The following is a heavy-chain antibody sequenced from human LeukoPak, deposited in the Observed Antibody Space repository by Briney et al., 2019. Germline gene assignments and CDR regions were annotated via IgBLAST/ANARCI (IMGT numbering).Heavy chain of an antibody. J-gene: IGHJ4*02. CDR2: MSYDGFNK. V-gene: IGHV3-30*18. D-gene: IGHD5-18*01. CDR1: GFTFSSYA. CDR3: AKTKGYSYGYYFDY. Sequence: GGSLRLSCAASGFTFSSYAMHWVRQALGKGLEGVAVMSYDGFNKYYADSVKGRFTISRDNSKNTLYLQMNSLRAEDTAVYYCAKTKGYSYGYYFDYWGQGTLVTVSS.